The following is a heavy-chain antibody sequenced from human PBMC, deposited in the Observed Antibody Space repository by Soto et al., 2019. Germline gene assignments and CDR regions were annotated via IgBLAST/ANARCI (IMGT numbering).Heavy chain of an antibody. CDR3: ARVRSSGWFGGMDV. CDR1: GFTFSSYG. CDR2: IWYDGSNK. V-gene: IGHV3-33*01. J-gene: IGHJ6*02. Sequence: QVQLVESGGGVVQPGRSLRLSCAASGFTFSSYGMHWVRQAPGKGLEWVAVIWYDGSNKYYADSVKGRFTISRDNSKNTLYLLMNSQRAEDTAVYYCARVRSSGWFGGMDVWGQGTKVTVSS. D-gene: IGHD6-19*01.